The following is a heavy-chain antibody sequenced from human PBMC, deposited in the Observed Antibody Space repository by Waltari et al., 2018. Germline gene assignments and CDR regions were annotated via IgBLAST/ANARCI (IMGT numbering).Heavy chain of an antibody. CDR2: IYSGGST. Sequence: EVQLVESGGGLIQPGGSLRLSCAASGFTVSSNYMSWVRQAPGKGLEWVSVIYSGGSTYYADSVKGRFTISRDNSKNTLELQMNSLRAEDTAVYYCARDHPKEGWFGELLPLEYYYGMDVWGQGTTVTVSS. J-gene: IGHJ6*02. D-gene: IGHD3-10*01. V-gene: IGHV3-53*01. CDR1: GFTVSSNY. CDR3: ARDHPKEGWFGELLPLEYYYGMDV.